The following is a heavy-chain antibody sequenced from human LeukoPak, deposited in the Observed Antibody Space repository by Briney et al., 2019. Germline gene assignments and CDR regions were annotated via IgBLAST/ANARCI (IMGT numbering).Heavy chain of an antibody. CDR3: ARAGEVYNSGSYLEY. CDR1: GGTFSSYA. CDR2: IIPIFGTA. D-gene: IGHD6-19*01. J-gene: IGHJ4*02. V-gene: IGHV1-69*13. Sequence: GAPVKVSCKASGGTFSSYAISWVRQAPGQGLEWMGGIIPIFGTANYAQKFQGRVTITADESTSTAYMELSSLRSEDTAVYYCARAGEVYNSGSYLEYWGQGTLVTVSS.